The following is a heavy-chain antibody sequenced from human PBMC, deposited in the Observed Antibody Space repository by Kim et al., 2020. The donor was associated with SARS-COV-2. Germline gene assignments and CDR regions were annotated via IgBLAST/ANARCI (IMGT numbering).Heavy chain of an antibody. CDR2: IYYSGST. V-gene: IGHV4-39*01. CDR1: GGSISSSSYY. Sequence: SETLSLTCTVSGGSISSSSYYWGWIRQPPGKGLEWIGSIYYSGSTYYNPSLKSRVTISVDTSKNQFSLKLSSVTAADTAVYYCARQLRGYDFWSGYPDYWGQGTLVTVSS. D-gene: IGHD3-3*01. CDR3: ARQLRGYDFWSGYPDY. J-gene: IGHJ4*02.